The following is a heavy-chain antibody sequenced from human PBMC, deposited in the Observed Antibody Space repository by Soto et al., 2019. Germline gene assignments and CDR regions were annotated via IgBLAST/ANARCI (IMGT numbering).Heavy chain of an antibody. CDR2: IYYSGST. CDR1: GGSIGSISYY. J-gene: IGHJ5*02. CDR3: ARHFAGSGLVVVPAATKNWFDP. Sequence: SETLSLTCTVAGGSIGSISYYWGWIRQPPGKGLEWIGRIYYSGSTYYNPSLKSRVTISVDTSKNQFSLKLSSVTAADTAVYYCARHFAGSGLVVVPAATKNWFDPWGQGTLVTVSS. V-gene: IGHV4-39*01. D-gene: IGHD2-2*01.